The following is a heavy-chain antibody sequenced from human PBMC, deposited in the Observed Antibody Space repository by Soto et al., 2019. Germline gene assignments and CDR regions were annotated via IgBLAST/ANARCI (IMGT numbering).Heavy chain of an antibody. CDR2: INSDGSTT. V-gene: IGHV3-74*01. CDR3: VKQFDY. J-gene: IGHJ4*02. CDR1: GFTFSSYW. Sequence: PGGSLRRSCAASGFTFSSYWMHCVRQAPGKGLVWVARINSDGSTTSYADSVKGRFTISRDNAKNTLYLQMNSLRAEDTAVYYCVKQFDYWGQGTLVTVSS.